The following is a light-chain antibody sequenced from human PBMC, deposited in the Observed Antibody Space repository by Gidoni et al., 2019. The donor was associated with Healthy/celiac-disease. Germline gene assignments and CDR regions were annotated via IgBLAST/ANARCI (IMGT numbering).Light chain of an antibody. CDR2: EVN. CDR3: SSYAGSNNFRI. J-gene: IGLJ2*01. V-gene: IGLV2-8*01. CDR1: SSDVGGYNY. Sequence: QSALTPPPSASGSPGQSVTISCTGSSSDVGGYNYVSWYQQHPGKAPKLMIYEVNKRPSGVPDRFFGSKSGNTASLTVSGLQAEDEADYYCSSYAGSNNFRIFGGGTKLTVL.